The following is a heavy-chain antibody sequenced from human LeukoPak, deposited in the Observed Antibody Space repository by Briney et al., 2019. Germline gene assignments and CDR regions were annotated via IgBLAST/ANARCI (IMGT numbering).Heavy chain of an antibody. CDR2: TNSGGTST. J-gene: IGHJ4*02. CDR3: AKQSYARSLGE. V-gene: IGHV3-23*01. D-gene: IGHD2-8*01. CDR1: GFPFSDFS. Sequence: GGSLRLSCATSGFPFSDFSWSWVRQAPGKGLEWTGTTNSGGTSTYYAESVKGRFTISRDNSKNTLYLQMTSLRVEDTAVYYCAKQSYARSLGEGGPGTLVSVSS.